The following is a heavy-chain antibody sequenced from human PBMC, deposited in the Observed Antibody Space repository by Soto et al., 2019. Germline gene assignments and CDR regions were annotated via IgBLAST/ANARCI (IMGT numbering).Heavy chain of an antibody. Sequence: QLQLQESGSGLVKPSQTLSLTCAVSGGSISSGGYSWSWIRQPPGKGLEWIGYIYHSGSTYYNPCLNTRVTSPLGASKNQIPLELSSVTAADTAVSSWAGGIAAPLLGHWGQGTLITAYS. CDR1: GGSISSGGYS. V-gene: IGHV4-30-2*01. D-gene: IGHD6-6*01. J-gene: IGHJ4*02. CDR2: IYHSGST. CDR3: AGGIAAPLLGH.